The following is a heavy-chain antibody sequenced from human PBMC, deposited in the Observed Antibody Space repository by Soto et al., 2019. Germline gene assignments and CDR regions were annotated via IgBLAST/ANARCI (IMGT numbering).Heavy chain of an antibody. V-gene: IGHV3-33*01. Sequence: QVQLVESGGGVVQPWRSLRLSCAASGFTFSSYGMHWVRQAPGKGLEWVAVIWYDGSNKYYADSVKGRFTISRDNSKNTLYLQMNSLRAEDTAVYYCARDQKRGTVTTYPGTTWGQGTLVTVSS. CDR1: GFTFSSYG. CDR2: IWYDGSNK. CDR3: ARDQKRGTVTTYPGTT. J-gene: IGHJ5*02. D-gene: IGHD4-17*01.